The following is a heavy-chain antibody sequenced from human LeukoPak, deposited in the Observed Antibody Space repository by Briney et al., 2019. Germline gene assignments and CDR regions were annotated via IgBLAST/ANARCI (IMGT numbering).Heavy chain of an antibody. J-gene: IGHJ4*02. CDR3: AKDRTQIAVADPTGDY. CDR1: GFIFNNYN. Sequence: GGSLRLSCAASGFIFNNYNMNWVRQAPGKGLECVSYISSSSSTIYYADSVKGRFTISRDNAKNSLYLQMNSLRAEDTAVYYCAKDRTQIAVADPTGDYWGQGTLVTVSS. V-gene: IGHV3-48*01. D-gene: IGHD6-19*01. CDR2: ISSSSSTI.